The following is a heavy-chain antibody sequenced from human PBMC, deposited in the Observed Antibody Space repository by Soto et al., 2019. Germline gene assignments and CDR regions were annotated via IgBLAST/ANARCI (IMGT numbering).Heavy chain of an antibody. CDR3: ARVQDDYGDYGGRDYYYYGMDV. J-gene: IGHJ6*02. CDR1: GNTVPNYA. V-gene: IGHV1-3*01. Sequence: ASVKVSCKASGNTVPNYAIHWVRQAPGQRLEWMGWINAGNGNTKYSQQFQGRVTITRDTSASTAYMELSSLRSEDTAVYYCARVQDDYGDYGGRDYYYYGMDVWGQGTTVTAP. D-gene: IGHD4-17*01. CDR2: INAGNGNT.